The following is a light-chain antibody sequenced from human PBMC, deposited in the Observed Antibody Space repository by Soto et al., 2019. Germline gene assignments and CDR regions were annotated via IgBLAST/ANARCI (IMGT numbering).Light chain of an antibody. V-gene: IGKV3-20*01. CDR2: GAS. J-gene: IGKJ1*01. Sequence: DIVLTQSPGTLSLSPGERATLPCRASQSVSSNYLAWYQQKPGQAPRLLIHGASTRATGVPDRFSGSGSGTDFTLTISRLEPEDFAVYHCQQYGSLSWTFGQGTKVDIK. CDR3: QQYGSLSWT. CDR1: QSVSSNY.